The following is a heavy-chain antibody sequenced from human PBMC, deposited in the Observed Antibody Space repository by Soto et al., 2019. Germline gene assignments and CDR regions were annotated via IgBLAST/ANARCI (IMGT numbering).Heavy chain of an antibody. CDR3: ARQGYYNPRNAFDI. CDR2: ISSSGSTI. V-gene: IGHV3-11*01. D-gene: IGHD3-9*01. J-gene: IGHJ3*02. Sequence: PGESLKISCAASGFTFSDYYMSWIRQAPGKGLEWVSYISSSGSTIYYADSVKGRFTISRDNAKNSLYLQMNSLRAEDTAVYYCARQGYYNPRNAFDIWGQGTMVTVSS. CDR1: GFTFSDYY.